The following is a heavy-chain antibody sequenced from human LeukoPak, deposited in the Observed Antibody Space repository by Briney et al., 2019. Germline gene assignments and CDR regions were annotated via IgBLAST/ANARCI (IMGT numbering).Heavy chain of an antibody. CDR3: ARGYSSSWYFNWFDP. CDR2: IYYSGST. Sequence: PSETLSLTCTVSGGSISSSSYYWGWIRQPPGKGLEWIGSIYYSGSTYYNPSLKSRVTISVDTSKNQFSLKLSSVTAADTAVYYCARGYSSSWYFNWFDPWGQGTLVTVSS. D-gene: IGHD6-13*01. V-gene: IGHV4-39*07. CDR1: GGSISSSSYY. J-gene: IGHJ5*02.